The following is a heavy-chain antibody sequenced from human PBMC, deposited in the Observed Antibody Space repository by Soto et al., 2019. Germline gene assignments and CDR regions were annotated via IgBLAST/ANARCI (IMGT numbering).Heavy chain of an antibody. CDR1: GYTFTSYG. Sequence: GASVKVSCKASGYTFTSYGISWVRQAPGQGLEWMGWISAYNGNTNYAQKLQGRVTMTTDTSTSTAYMELRSLRSDDTAVYYCARAEMYYYDSSGYYDPLQNDDWGQGTRVTVAS. J-gene: IGHJ4*02. D-gene: IGHD3-22*01. CDR3: ARAEMYYYDSSGYYDPLQNDD. CDR2: ISAYNGNT. V-gene: IGHV1-18*01.